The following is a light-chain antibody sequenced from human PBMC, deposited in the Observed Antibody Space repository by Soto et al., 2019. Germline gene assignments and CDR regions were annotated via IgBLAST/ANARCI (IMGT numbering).Light chain of an antibody. J-gene: IGKJ2*01. CDR2: GSS. CDR1: QSVTNKY. CDR3: QQYGSSPPYT. Sequence: EVVLTQSPGTLSLSPGERATLSCRASQSVTNKYLAWYQQKPDQAPRLLIFGSSDRATGIPDRCSGSGSGTEFTLTISRLEPEDFSVYYCQQYGSSPPYTFGQGTKLEI. V-gene: IGKV3-20*01.